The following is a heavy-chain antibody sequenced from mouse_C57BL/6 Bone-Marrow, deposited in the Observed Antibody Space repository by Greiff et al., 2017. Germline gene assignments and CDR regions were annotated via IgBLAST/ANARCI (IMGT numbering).Heavy chain of an antibody. CDR3: ARDSNDDY. CDR2: IYPGSGNT. V-gene: IGHV1-76*01. J-gene: IGHJ2*01. D-gene: IGHD2-12*01. CDR1: GYTFTDYY. Sequence: QVQLKQSGAELVRPGASVKLSCKASGYTFTDYYINWVKQRPGQGLEWIARIYPGSGNTYYNEKFKGKATLTAEKSSSTDYMQLSSLTSEDSAVYVCARDSNDDYWGQGTTLTVSS.